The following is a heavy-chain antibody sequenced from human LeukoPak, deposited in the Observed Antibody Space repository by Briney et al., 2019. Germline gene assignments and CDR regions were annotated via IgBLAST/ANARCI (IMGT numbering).Heavy chain of an antibody. Sequence: GGSLRLSCAASGFTFSSYSMSWVRQAPGKGLEWVSAISGSGGSTYYADSVKGRFTISRDNSKNTLYLQMNSLRAEDTAVYYCAKTYYYDSSGYYYLGWFDPWGQGTLVTVSS. J-gene: IGHJ5*02. CDR2: ISGSGGST. D-gene: IGHD3-22*01. CDR3: AKTYYYDSSGYYYLGWFDP. CDR1: GFTFSSYS. V-gene: IGHV3-23*01.